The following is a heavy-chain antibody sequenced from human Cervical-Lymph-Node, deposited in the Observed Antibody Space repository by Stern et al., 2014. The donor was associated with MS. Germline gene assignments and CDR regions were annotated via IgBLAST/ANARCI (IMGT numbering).Heavy chain of an antibody. V-gene: IGHV1-2*02. D-gene: IGHD6-6*01. J-gene: IGHJ5*02. CDR2: INPKSGGT. CDR1: GYIFTAYY. CDR3: TRALRIADRPSPGGHWFDP. Sequence: VQLVESGAEVEKPGASVKVSCKASGYIFTAYYLHWVRQAPGQGLEGMGRINPKSGGTSYAQSFQGRVTLPRDPSITPAFMELSRLTSDDTAVYYCTRALRIADRPSPGGHWFDPWGQGTLVIVSS.